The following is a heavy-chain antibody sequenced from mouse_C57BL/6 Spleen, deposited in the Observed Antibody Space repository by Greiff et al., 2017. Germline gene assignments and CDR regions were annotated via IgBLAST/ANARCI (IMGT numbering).Heavy chain of an antibody. CDR1: GYTFTSYW. CDR3: ARRGSIYAMDY. J-gene: IGHJ4*01. Sequence: QVQLQQPGAELVMPGASVQLSCKASGYTFTSYWMHWVKQRPGQGLEWIGEIDPSDSYTNYNQKFKGKSTLTVDKSSSTAYMQLSSLTSEDSAVYYCARRGSIYAMDYWGQGTSVTVSS. D-gene: IGHD1-1*02. CDR2: IDPSDSYT. V-gene: IGHV1-69*01.